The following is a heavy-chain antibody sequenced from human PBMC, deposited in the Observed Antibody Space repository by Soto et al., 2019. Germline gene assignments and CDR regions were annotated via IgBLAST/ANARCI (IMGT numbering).Heavy chain of an antibody. CDR1: GDSVSSGSYY. CDR2: IYYSGST. CDR3: ARDQWERRYFDY. J-gene: IGHJ4*02. D-gene: IGHD1-26*01. V-gene: IGHV4-61*01. Sequence: QVQLQESGPGLVKPSETLSLPCTVSGDSVSSGSYYWSWIRQPPGKGLEWIGYIYYSGSTNYNPSLKRRFTISVDRYKNQFYLKLSSVTAADAAGYYCARDQWERRYFDYWGQGTLVTVSS.